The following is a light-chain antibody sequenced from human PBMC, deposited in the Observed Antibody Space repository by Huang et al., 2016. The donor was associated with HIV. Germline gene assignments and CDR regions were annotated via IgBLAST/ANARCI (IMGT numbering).Light chain of an antibody. CDR1: QTISTY. CDR3: QQSYSVPPF. CDR2: AAS. V-gene: IGKV1-39*01. Sequence: DIQLTQSPSSLSASIGDRVTITCRASQTISTYVNWYQQKSGEAPKLLIYAASSLQYGVPSRFSGSGFGTEFTLTIASLQPEDFATYYCQQSYSVPPFFGPGTKVDFK. J-gene: IGKJ3*01.